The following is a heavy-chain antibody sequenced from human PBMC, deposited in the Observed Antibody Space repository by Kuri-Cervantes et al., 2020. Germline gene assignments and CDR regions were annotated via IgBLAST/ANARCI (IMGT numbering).Heavy chain of an antibody. CDR1: GGSISSGDYY. D-gene: IGHD5-24*01. J-gene: IGHJ4*02. V-gene: IGHV4-30-4*01. CDR3: ARGALFRGRDGYNYFDY. CDR2: IYYSGST. Sequence: LRLSCTVSGGSISSGDYYWSWIRQPPGKGLEWIGYIYYSGSTYYNPSLKSRVTISVDTSKNQFSLKLSSVTAADTAVYYCARGALFRGRDGYNYFDYWGQGTLVTVSS.